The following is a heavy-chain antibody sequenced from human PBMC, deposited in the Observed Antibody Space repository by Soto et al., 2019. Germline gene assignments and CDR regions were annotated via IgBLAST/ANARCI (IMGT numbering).Heavy chain of an antibody. CDR3: ARGWGYDSTDYYYAY. CDR1: GGSISSGGYY. D-gene: IGHD3-22*01. CDR2: ISYSGRT. V-gene: IGHV4-31*03. J-gene: IGHJ4*02. Sequence: VQLQESGPGLVKPSQTLSLTCTVSGGSISSGGYYWSWIRQHPGTGLEWIGYISYSGRTYFNPSLKSRVTMSVDTSKNQFSLKLNSVTAADTAVYYCARGWGYDSTDYYYAYWGQGTLVIVSS.